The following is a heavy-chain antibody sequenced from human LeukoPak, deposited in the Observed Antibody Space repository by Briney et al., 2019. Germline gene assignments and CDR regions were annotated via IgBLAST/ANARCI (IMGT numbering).Heavy chain of an antibody. CDR3: ARERLGELSLVDY. CDR1: GFTFSSYG. J-gene: IGHJ4*02. Sequence: GRSLRLSCAASGFTFSSYGMHWVRQAPGKGLEWVAVIWYDGSNKYYADSVKGRFTISRDNSKNTLYLQMNSLRAEDTAVYYCARERLGELSLVDYWGQGTLATVSS. CDR2: IWYDGSNK. V-gene: IGHV3-33*01. D-gene: IGHD3-16*02.